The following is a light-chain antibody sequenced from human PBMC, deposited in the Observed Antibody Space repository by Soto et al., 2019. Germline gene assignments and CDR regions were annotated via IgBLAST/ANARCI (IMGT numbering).Light chain of an antibody. CDR1: SSNIESNY. V-gene: IGLV1-47*01. CDR2: RNS. J-gene: IGLJ1*01. CDR3: AAWDNSLTGYV. Sequence: QSVLPQPPSASGTPGQGVTISCSGSSSNIESNYVYWYQQVPGTAPKLLIYRNSQRPSGVPDRFSDSTSGTSASLAISGLRSEDEADYYCAAWDNSLTGYVFGTGTKVPVL.